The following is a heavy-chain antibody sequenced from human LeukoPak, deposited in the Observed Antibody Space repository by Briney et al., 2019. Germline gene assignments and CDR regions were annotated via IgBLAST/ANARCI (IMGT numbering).Heavy chain of an antibody. CDR1: GYSFTSYW. CDR3: ARRLYYYDSSGPGYYFDY. CDR2: IYPGDSDT. V-gene: IGHV5-51*01. D-gene: IGHD3-22*01. J-gene: IGHJ4*02. Sequence: GESLKISCKGSGYSFTSYWIGWVRRMPRKGLEWMGIIYPGDSDTRYSPSFQGQVTISADKSISTAYLQWSSLKASDTAMYYCARRLYYYDSSGPGYYFDYWGQGTLVTVSS.